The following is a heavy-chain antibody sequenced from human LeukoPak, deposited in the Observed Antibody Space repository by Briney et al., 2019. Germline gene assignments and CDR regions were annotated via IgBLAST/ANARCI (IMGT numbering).Heavy chain of an antibody. Sequence: GGFLRLSCAASGFTFSNTWMSWVRQAPGKGLEWVGRIKSKADGGTADYTAPVRDRFTFSRDDSKHTVYLQMNSLKTEDTAVYYCTTEIMDLFDYWGQGTLVTVSS. J-gene: IGHJ4*02. V-gene: IGHV3-15*01. D-gene: IGHD2-8*01. CDR1: GFTFSNTW. CDR3: TTEIMDLFDY. CDR2: IKSKADGGTA.